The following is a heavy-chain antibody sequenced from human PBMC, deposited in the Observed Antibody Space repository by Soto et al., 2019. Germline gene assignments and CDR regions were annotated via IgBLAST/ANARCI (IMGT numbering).Heavy chain of an antibody. D-gene: IGHD3-10*01. CDR1: GFTFRSYA. Sequence: GGSLRLSCAVSGFTFRSYAMSWVRQAPGKGLEWVSAISGSGSTFYADSVKGRFTISRDNSKNTLYLQMNSLRADDTAVYYCAKDFHYYDGAGSYYSGSSDYWGQGTLVTVSS. J-gene: IGHJ4*02. CDR3: AKDFHYYDGAGSYYSGSSDY. V-gene: IGHV3-23*01. CDR2: ISGSGST.